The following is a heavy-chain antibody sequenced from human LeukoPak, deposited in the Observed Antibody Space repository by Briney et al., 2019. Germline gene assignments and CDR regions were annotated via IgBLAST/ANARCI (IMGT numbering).Heavy chain of an antibody. CDR1: GFTFSTYE. D-gene: IGHD3-22*01. Sequence: GGSLRLSCVGSGFTFSTYEMTWVRQAPGKGLEWVSYISSSGGTIYYADSVKGRFTISRDNAKNSLYLQMNSLRAEDTAVYYCAREGGVNYYDLDYFDYWGQGTLITVSS. V-gene: IGHV3-48*03. J-gene: IGHJ4*02. CDR3: AREGGVNYYDLDYFDY. CDR2: ISSSGGTI.